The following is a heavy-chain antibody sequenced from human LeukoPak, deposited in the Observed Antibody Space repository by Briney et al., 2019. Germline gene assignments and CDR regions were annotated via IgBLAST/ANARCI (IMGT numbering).Heavy chain of an antibody. CDR2: ISGSGGTT. Sequence: GGSLRLSCAASGFTFSIYGMSWVRQAPGKGLGWVSSISGSGGTTYYADSVKGRFTISRDNSKNTLYLQMNSLRAEDTAVYRCTTTMSLFQNWGQGTLVTVSS. V-gene: IGHV3-23*01. CDR1: GFTFSIYG. J-gene: IGHJ1*01. CDR3: TTTMSLFQN. D-gene: IGHD4-17*01.